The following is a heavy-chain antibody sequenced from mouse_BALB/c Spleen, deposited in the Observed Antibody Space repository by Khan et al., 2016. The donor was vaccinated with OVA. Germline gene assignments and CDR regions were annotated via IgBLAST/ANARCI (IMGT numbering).Heavy chain of an antibody. CDR2: INPNTDNT. CDR1: GYTFTAYY. J-gene: IGHJ3*01. CDR3: ESGCDFFAY. V-gene: IGHV1-26*01. Sequence: VQLKESGPDLVKTGASVKISCKASGYTFTAYYMNWVKLSPGKSLECIGRINPNTDNTNYNQKFKGKAILTVDTSSSTAYMELRSLTSEDSAVYFCESGCDFFAYWGQGTLVTVSA.